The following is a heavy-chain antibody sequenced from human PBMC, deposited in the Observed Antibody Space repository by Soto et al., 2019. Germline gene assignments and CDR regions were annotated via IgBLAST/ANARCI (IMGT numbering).Heavy chain of an antibody. CDR1: GFSFSSYS. D-gene: IGHD4-17*01. Sequence: PGGSLRLSCAASGFSFSSYSMNWVRQAPGKGLEWVSSISSSSTAIFYGDSVKGRFTISRDTSKNTLFLQMNSLRAEDTAVYYCAKDRYGDYGGIDYWGQETMVTVSS. V-gene: IGHV3-21*04. J-gene: IGHJ4*02. CDR3: AKDRYGDYGGIDY. CDR2: ISSSSTAI.